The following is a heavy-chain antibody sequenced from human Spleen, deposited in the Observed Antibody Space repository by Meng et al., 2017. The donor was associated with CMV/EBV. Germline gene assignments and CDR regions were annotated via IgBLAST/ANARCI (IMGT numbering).Heavy chain of an antibody. CDR2: ISYSSNYK. Sequence: GESLKISCTASGFFSPYIMNWVRQAPGKGLEWVSSISYSSNYKYYADSVKGRFTVSRDNAANSLYLQMNSLRAEDTALYYCARDRYLSPDDWGQGTLVTVSS. V-gene: IGHV3-21*04. CDR1: GFFSPYI. CDR3: ARDRYLSPDD. D-gene: IGHD1-26*01. J-gene: IGHJ4*02.